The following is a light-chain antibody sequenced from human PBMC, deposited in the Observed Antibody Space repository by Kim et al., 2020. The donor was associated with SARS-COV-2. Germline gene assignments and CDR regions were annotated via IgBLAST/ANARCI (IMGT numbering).Light chain of an antibody. CDR2: DKN. Sequence: SSELTQDPAVSVALGQTVTITCRGDSLKTSYAGWSQQKAGKAPVLVIYDKNSRPSGVPDRFSGSSSENTASLTITGAQAEDEAEYYCNSRDTTGYHVIFGGGTQLTVL. J-gene: IGLJ2*01. CDR1: SLKTSY. V-gene: IGLV3-19*01. CDR3: NSRDTTGYHVI.